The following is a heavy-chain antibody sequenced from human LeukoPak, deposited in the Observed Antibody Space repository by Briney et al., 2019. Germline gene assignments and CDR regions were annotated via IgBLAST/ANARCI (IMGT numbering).Heavy chain of an antibody. CDR3: ARDQSPAYYDFWSGIDY. D-gene: IGHD3-3*01. V-gene: IGHV4-39*07. CDR2: IYYSGST. J-gene: IGHJ4*02. Sequence: SETLSLTCTVSGGSISSSSYYWGWIRQPPGKGLEWIGSIYYSGSTYYNPSLKSRVTISVDTSKNQFSLKLSSVTAADTAVYYCARDQSPAYYDFWSGIDYWGQGTLVTVSS. CDR1: GGSISSSSYY.